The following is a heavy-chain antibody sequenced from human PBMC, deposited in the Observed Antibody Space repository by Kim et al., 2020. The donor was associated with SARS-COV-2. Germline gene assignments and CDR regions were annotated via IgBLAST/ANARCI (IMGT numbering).Heavy chain of an antibody. CDR3: AKVYGAWNYFDY. CDR1: GFTFSSYP. D-gene: IGHD4-17*01. Sequence: GGSLRLSCAASGFTFSSYPMHWVRQAPGKGLEWVAAISPDGTNKYYADSVKGRFTISRDNSNNTLFLQMNSLRAEDTAVFYCAKVYGAWNYFDYWSQATLLTVSS. V-gene: IGHV3-30*18. CDR2: ISPDGTNK. J-gene: IGHJ4*02.